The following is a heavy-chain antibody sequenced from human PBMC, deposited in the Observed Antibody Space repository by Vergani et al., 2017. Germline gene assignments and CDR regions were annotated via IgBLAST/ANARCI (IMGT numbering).Heavy chain of an antibody. Sequence: EVHLVESGGGLVQPGGSLRLSCAASGFTVSSNYMSWVRQAPGKGLEWVSVIYSGGSTYYADSVKGRFIISRDNSKNTLYLQMNSLRAEDTAVYYCASSKDPCTFDYWGQGTLVTVSS. D-gene: IGHD2-2*01. CDR3: ASSKDPCTFDY. V-gene: IGHV3-66*01. CDR2: IYSGGST. CDR1: GFTVSSNY. J-gene: IGHJ4*02.